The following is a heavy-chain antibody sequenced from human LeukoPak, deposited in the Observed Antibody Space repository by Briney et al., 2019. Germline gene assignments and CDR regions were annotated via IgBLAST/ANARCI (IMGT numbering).Heavy chain of an antibody. CDR1: GITFRNYG. CDR2: IWYDGSNK. Sequence: GGSLRLSCAASGITFRNYGMHWARQAPGKGLEWVAVIWYDGSNKDYADSVKGRFTVSRDNSRNTLFLQMNSLRVEDTAVYYCATDRATQYFDYWGQGTLVSVPS. D-gene: IGHD2-15*01. V-gene: IGHV3-33*01. CDR3: ATDRATQYFDY. J-gene: IGHJ4*02.